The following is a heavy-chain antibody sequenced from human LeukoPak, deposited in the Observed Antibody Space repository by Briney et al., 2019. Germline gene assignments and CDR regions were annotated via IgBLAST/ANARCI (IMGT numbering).Heavy chain of an antibody. D-gene: IGHD6-13*01. Sequence: ASVKVSCKASGGTFSSYAISRVRQAPGQGLEWMGRIIPIFGTANYAQKFQGRVTITTDESTSTAYMELSSLRSEDTAVYYCARGANLEYSSSWSLFRWGQGTLVTVSS. CDR3: ARGANLEYSSSWSLFR. CDR2: IIPIFGTA. V-gene: IGHV1-69*05. CDR1: GGTFSSYA. J-gene: IGHJ4*02.